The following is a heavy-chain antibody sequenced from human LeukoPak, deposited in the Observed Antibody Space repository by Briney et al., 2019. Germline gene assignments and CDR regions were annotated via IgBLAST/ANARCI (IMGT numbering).Heavy chain of an antibody. Sequence: GGSLRLSCAASGFTFNRFWMSWVRQAPGKGLEWVANIKQDGSEKYYVDSVKGRFTISRDNSKSALYLQMNSLTVEDTAIYYCARRPSGSYSDYWGQGTLVPVSS. CDR3: ARRPSGSYSDY. J-gene: IGHJ4*02. CDR1: GFTFNRFW. CDR2: IKQDGSEK. V-gene: IGHV3-7*05. D-gene: IGHD1-26*01.